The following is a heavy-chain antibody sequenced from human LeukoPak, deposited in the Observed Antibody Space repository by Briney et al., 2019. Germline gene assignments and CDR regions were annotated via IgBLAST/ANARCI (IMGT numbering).Heavy chain of an antibody. Sequence: SETLSLTCTVSGYSISSGYYWGWIRPPPGKGLEWIGSIYHSGSTYYNPSLKSRVTISVDTSKNQFSLKLSSVTAADTAVYYCARARREMVDYWGQGTLVTVSS. J-gene: IGHJ4*02. CDR2: IYHSGST. D-gene: IGHD5-24*01. CDR1: GYSISSGYY. V-gene: IGHV4-38-2*02. CDR3: ARARREMVDY.